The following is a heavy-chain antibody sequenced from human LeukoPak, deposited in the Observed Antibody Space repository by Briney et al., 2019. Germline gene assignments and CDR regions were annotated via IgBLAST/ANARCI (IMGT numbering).Heavy chain of an antibody. CDR2: INPNSGGT. V-gene: IGHV1-2*02. CDR3: ATSELRRLDAFDI. D-gene: IGHD1-26*01. J-gene: IGHJ3*02. Sequence: ASVKVSCKASGYTFTGYYKHWVRQAPGQGLEWMGWINPNSGGTNYAQKFQGRVTMTRDTSISTAYMELSRLRSDDPAVYYCATSELRRLDAFDIWGQGTMVPVSS. CDR1: GYTFTGYY.